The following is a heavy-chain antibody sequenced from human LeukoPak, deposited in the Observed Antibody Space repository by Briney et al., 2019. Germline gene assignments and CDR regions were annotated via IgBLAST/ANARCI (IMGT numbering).Heavy chain of an antibody. CDR3: AKGGYCSGGSCPYAFDI. Sequence: GGSLRLSCAASGLTFSSYAMSWVRQAPGKGLEWVSAISGSGGSTYYADSVKGRFTTSRDNSKNTLYLQMNSLRAEDTAVYYCAKGGYCSGGSCPYAFDIWGQGTMVTVSS. J-gene: IGHJ3*02. CDR2: ISGSGGST. CDR1: GLTFSSYA. D-gene: IGHD2-15*01. V-gene: IGHV3-23*01.